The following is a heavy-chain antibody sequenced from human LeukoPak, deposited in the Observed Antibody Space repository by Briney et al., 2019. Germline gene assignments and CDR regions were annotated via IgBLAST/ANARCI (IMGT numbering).Heavy chain of an antibody. D-gene: IGHD3-16*01. Sequence: GESLRLSCAASGFVFDDYTMHWFRQAPGKGLEWVSLISWDGVIAHYSDSVKGRFTISRDNSKTSLYLQMNSLRTEDSALYYCAKEVSGGSYYEWVENWGQGTLVTVSS. V-gene: IGHV3-43*01. J-gene: IGHJ4*02. CDR1: GFVFDDYT. CDR3: AKEVSGGSYYEWVEN. CDR2: ISWDGVIA.